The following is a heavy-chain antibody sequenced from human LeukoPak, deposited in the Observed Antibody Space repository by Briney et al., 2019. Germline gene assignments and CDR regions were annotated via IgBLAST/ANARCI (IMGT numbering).Heavy chain of an antibody. CDR3: ARDRRSVVVAAPYFQH. Sequence: GGSLRLSCAASGFTFSSYWMHWVRQAPGKGLEWVAVISYDGSNKYYADSVKGRFTISRDNSKNTLYLQMNSLRAEDTAVYYCARDRRSVVVAAPYFQHWGQGTLVTVSS. CDR2: ISYDGSNK. J-gene: IGHJ1*01. D-gene: IGHD2-15*01. V-gene: IGHV3-30*03. CDR1: GFTFSSYW.